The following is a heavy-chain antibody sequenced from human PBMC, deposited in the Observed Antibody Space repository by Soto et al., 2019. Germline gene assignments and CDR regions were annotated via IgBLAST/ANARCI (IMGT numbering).Heavy chain of an antibody. V-gene: IGHV1-46*01. CDR1: GYTFTTCY. D-gene: IGHD3-22*01. CDR2: IIPTGGST. Sequence: ASVKVSCKAFGYTFTTCYMHWVRQAPGQGPEWMGIIIPTGGSTSYAPKFQGRVTMTRDTSTSIVYLELSSLRSEDTAVYYCARSTGNYYDGSAYPDAFDIWGQGTMVT. J-gene: IGHJ3*02. CDR3: ARSTGNYYDGSAYPDAFDI.